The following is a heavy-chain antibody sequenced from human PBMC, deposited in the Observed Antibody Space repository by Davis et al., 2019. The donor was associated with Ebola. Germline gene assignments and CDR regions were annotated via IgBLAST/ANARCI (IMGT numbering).Heavy chain of an antibody. Sequence: ASVKVSCKASGYTFTSYDINWVRQATGQGLEWMGWMNPNSCNTGYAQKFQGRVTMTTNTSISTAYMELSSLRSEDTAVYYCARKHSSSSWGDYYYYYYMDVWGKGTTVTVSS. V-gene: IGHV1-8*01. J-gene: IGHJ6*03. D-gene: IGHD6-6*01. CDR1: GYTFTSYD. CDR3: ARKHSSSSWGDYYYYYYMDV. CDR2: MNPNSCNT.